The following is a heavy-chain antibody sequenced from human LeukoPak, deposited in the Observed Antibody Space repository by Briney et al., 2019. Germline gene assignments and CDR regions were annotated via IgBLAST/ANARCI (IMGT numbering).Heavy chain of an antibody. J-gene: IGHJ4*02. CDR3: ARVADVDTAMVFDY. Sequence: SETLPLTCTVSGGSISSYYWSWIRQPAGKGLEWIGRIYTSGSTNYNPSLKSRVTMSVDTSKNQFSLKLSSVTAADTAVYYCARVADVDTAMVFDYWGQGTLVTVSS. D-gene: IGHD5-18*01. V-gene: IGHV4-4*07. CDR1: GGSISSYY. CDR2: IYTSGST.